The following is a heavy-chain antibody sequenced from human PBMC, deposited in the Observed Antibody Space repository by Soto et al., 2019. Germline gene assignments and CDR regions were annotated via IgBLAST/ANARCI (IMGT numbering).Heavy chain of an antibody. J-gene: IGHJ6*02. Sequence: ASAAVSSEECRFTFTSYVVIWVRQATGQGLAWMGWMNPNSGNTGYAQKFQGRVNLTRNTSISTAYMELSSLRSENTAVYYGARGPRNPTTPHYGMNAWGQGTRFT. V-gene: IGHV1-8*01. CDR3: ARGPRNPTTPHYGMNA. CDR1: RFTFTSYV. CDR2: MNPNSGNT. D-gene: IGHD4-17*01.